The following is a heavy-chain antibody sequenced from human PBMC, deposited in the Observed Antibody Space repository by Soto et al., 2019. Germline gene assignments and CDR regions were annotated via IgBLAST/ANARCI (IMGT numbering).Heavy chain of an antibody. V-gene: IGHV2-5*02. CDR3: VNSRFGGDGLPSYSSHRYYGVDV. CDR2: IYWDGDK. CDR1: GFSLNTGGVG. D-gene: IGHD2-21*02. Sequence: QITLKESGPTLVKPTQTLTLTCTFSGFSLNTGGVGVGWIRQAPGKAPECLILIYWDGDKRYSTSLKSSLTITKDAPKNEVVLTMTIMDPVYTATYYCVNSRFGGDGLPSYSSHRYYGVDVWVHGTTVTVSS. J-gene: IGHJ6*02.